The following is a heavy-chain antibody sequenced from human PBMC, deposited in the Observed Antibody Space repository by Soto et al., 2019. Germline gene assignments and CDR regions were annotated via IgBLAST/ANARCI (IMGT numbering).Heavy chain of an antibody. CDR3: VKDSGGWPRNFFDY. CDR2: ISWNSAGV. J-gene: IGHJ4*02. Sequence: LSCPVTGFIVDDFAMHWVRQAPGKGLEWVSGISWNSAGVVYADSVKGRFTISRDNAEDSLYLHMNSLRPDDTAFYFCVKDSGGWPRNFFDYWGQGALVTVS. D-gene: IGHD2-15*01. V-gene: IGHV3-9*01. CDR1: GFIVDDFA.